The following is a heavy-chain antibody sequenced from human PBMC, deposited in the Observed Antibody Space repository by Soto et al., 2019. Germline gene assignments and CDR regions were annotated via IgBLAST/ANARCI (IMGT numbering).Heavy chain of an antibody. CDR2: INPNSGCT. V-gene: IGHV1-2*04. D-gene: IGHD6-19*01. J-gene: IGHJ6*02. Sequence: QVQLVQSGAEVKKPGASVKVSCKASGYTFTGYYMHWVRQAPGQGLEWMGWINPNSGCTNYAQKFQAWVTMTRDTSSSTAAMELSRLGSDDTAVYYCATYSSGPLGGMDVWGQGTTVTVSS. CDR3: ATYSSGPLGGMDV. CDR1: GYTFTGYY.